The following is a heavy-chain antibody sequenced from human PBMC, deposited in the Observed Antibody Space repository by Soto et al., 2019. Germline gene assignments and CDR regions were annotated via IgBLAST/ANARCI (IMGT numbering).Heavy chain of an antibody. J-gene: IGHJ4*02. CDR3: ARRAVASGHKSPDFYS. CDR1: GYTFNFYG. CDR2: ISGFNGNT. Sequence: VASVKVSCKASGYTFNFYGITWVRQAPGQGLEWMGWISGFNGNTNYAADLQGRVTMTTDTSTSTAYMELRGLRSDDTAVYYCARRAVASGHKSPDFYSWGQGSRVTVSS. V-gene: IGHV1-18*01.